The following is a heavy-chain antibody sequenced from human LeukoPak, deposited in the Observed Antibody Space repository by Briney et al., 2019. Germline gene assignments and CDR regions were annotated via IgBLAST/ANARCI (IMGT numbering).Heavy chain of an antibody. CDR1: GFTFSSYA. CDR3: AKYEWELLGYFDY. J-gene: IGHJ4*02. Sequence: GGSLRLSCAASGFTFSSYAMSWVRQAPGKGLEWVSAISGSGGSTYYADSVKGRSTISRDNSKNTLYLQMNSLRAEDTAVYYCAKYEWELLGYFDYWGQGTLVTVSS. CDR2: ISGSGGST. V-gene: IGHV3-23*01. D-gene: IGHD1-26*01.